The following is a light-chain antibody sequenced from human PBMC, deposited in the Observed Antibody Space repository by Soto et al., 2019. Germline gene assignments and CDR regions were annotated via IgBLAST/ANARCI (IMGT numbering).Light chain of an antibody. Sequence: EIMLTQSPGTLSLSPGERATLSSRASQSVSSSFLAWYQQKPGQAPRLLIYGASSRATGIPDRFSGSGSGTDFTLTISRLEPEDFAMYLCQHYGTSLWTFGQGTKVDIK. CDR1: QSVSSSF. CDR3: QHYGTSLWT. J-gene: IGKJ1*01. CDR2: GAS. V-gene: IGKV3-20*01.